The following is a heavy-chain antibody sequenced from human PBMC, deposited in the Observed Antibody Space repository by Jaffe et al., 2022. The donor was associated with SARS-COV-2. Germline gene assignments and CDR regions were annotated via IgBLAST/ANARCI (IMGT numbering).Heavy chain of an antibody. CDR2: IRSETYGGTT. CDR1: GFTFSDYG. Sequence: DVQLVESGGGLVRPGRSLRLSCKTSGFTFSDYGMSWFRQGPAMGLEWVGLIRSETYGGTTEYAASVKGRFTISRDDSKSIAYLQMNSLRIDDTAVYYCSRPPALYLNYYYYYMDVWGKGTTVTVSS. J-gene: IGHJ6*03. CDR3: SRPPALYLNYYYYYMDV. V-gene: IGHV3-49*03. D-gene: IGHD2-2*01.